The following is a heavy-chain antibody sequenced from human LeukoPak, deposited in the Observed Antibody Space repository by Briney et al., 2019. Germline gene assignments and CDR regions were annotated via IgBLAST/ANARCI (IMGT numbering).Heavy chain of an antibody. V-gene: IGHV1-8*01. Sequence: ASVKVSCKASGYTFTSYGINWVRQATGQGLEWMGWMDPNSGNTGYVQKFQGRVTMTRNTSISTAYMELSSLRSEDTAVYYCARVRRARTSGPAYYFDYWGQGTLVTVSS. D-gene: IGHD2-2*01. CDR3: ARVRRARTSGPAYYFDY. J-gene: IGHJ4*02. CDR1: GYTFTSYG. CDR2: MDPNSGNT.